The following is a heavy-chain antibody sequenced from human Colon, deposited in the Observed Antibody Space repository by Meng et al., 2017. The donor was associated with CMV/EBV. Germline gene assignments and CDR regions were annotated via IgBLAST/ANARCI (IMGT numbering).Heavy chain of an antibody. CDR1: GFTFSKYW. D-gene: IGHD2-15*01. Sequence: GESLKISCATSGFTFSKYWMSWVRQAPGKGLEWVANIKQDGSEKYYVDSVKGRFTISRDNAKNSVSLQMNGLRAEDTAVYYCARPARGCTNYYWGQGTLVTVSS. CDR3: ARPARGCTNYY. CDR2: IKQDGSEK. J-gene: IGHJ4*02. V-gene: IGHV3-7*01.